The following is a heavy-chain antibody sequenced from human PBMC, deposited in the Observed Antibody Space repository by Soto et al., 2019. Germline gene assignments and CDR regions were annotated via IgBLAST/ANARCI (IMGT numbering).Heavy chain of an antibody. CDR2: ITYDGGNK. CDR1: EFTFSSHA. J-gene: IGHJ6*02. CDR3: ARDIAAVGPFYYYGMDV. Sequence: QVQLVESGGGVVQPGRSLRLSCAASEFTFSSHAMHWVRQAPGKGLEWVAVITYDGGNKYYADSVKGRFTISRDNSKNTLYLHINSLRAEDRAVFYCARDIAAVGPFYYYGMDVWGQGTTVTVSS. V-gene: IGHV3-30-3*01. D-gene: IGHD6-13*01.